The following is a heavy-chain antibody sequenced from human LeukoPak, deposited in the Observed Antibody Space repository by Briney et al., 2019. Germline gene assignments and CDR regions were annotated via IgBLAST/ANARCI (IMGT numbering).Heavy chain of an antibody. V-gene: IGHV3-11*01. Sequence: GGFLRLSCAASGFTFSDYYMSWVRQAPGKGLEWVSYISLSGSTVYYADSVKGRFTISRDNAKNSLYLQMNSLRAEDTAVYYCARDFTHTAVVIYYYGLDVWGQGTTVTVSS. CDR2: ISLSGSTV. CDR3: ARDFTHTAVVIYYYGLDV. J-gene: IGHJ6*02. D-gene: IGHD5-18*01. CDR1: GFTFSDYY.